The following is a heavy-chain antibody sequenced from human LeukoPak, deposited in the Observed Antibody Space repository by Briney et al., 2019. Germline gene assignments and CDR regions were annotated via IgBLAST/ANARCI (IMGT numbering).Heavy chain of an antibody. V-gene: IGHV3-11*04. J-gene: IGHJ4*02. CDR2: ISSSGSTI. CDR3: ARDLRIAVAGTLDY. D-gene: IGHD6-19*01. Sequence: GGSLRLSCAASGFTFSDYYMSWIRQAPGRGLEWVSYISSSGSTIYYADSVKGRFTISRDNAKNSLYLQMNSLRAEDTAVYYCARDLRIAVAGTLDYWGQGTLVTVSS. CDR1: GFTFSDYY.